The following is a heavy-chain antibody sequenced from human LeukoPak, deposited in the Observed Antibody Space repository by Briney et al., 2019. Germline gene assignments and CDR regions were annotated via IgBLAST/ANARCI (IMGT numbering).Heavy chain of an antibody. Sequence: PGGSLRLSCAASGFTFSSYAMSWVRQAPGKGLEWVSYISSSGSTIYYADSVKGRFTISRDNAKNSLYLQMNSLRAEDTAVYYCARDMYYDSSGYWYYWGQGTLVTVSS. CDR2: ISSSGSTI. J-gene: IGHJ4*02. CDR1: GFTFSSYA. D-gene: IGHD3-22*01. V-gene: IGHV3-48*04. CDR3: ARDMYYDSSGYWYY.